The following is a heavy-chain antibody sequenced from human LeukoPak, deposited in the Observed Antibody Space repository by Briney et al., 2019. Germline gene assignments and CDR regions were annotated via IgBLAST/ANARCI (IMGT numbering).Heavy chain of an antibody. D-gene: IGHD3-10*01. J-gene: IGHJ4*02. V-gene: IGHV3-33*01. CDR1: GSTFSSYG. Sequence: GGSLRLSCAASGSTFSSYGMHWVRQAPGKGLEWVAVIWYDGSNKYYADSVKGRFTISRDNSKNTLYLQMNSLRAEDTAVYYCARVARGVMRDDYWGQGTLVTVSS. CDR2: IWYDGSNK. CDR3: ARVARGVMRDDY.